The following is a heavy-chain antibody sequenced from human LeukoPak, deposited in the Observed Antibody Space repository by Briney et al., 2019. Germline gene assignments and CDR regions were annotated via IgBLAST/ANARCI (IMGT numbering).Heavy chain of an antibody. D-gene: IGHD6-13*01. CDR3: AKAPTGYSSSWFDY. Sequence: GGSLRLSCAATGVTFSSYAMSLVRQAPGKGLEWVSTISDSGTSTYYADSVKGRFTISRDNSKNTLYLQMNSLRAEDTAVYYCAKAPTGYSSSWFDYWGQGTLVTVSS. J-gene: IGHJ4*02. CDR1: GVTFSSYA. CDR2: ISDSGTST. V-gene: IGHV3-23*01.